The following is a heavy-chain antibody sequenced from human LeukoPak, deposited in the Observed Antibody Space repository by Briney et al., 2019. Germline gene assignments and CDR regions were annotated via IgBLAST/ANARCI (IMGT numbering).Heavy chain of an antibody. CDR3: AKSLIGSGYGWAPFDY. V-gene: IGHV3-23*01. CDR2: ISGSGGDT. CDR1: GFTLTSYA. Sequence: GGSLRLSCAPSGFTLTSYAMSGVRQAPGKGLEWVSAISGSGGDTYYADSVKGRFTISRDNSKNTLYLQMNGLRAEDTAVYYCAKSLIGSGYGWAPFDYWGQGTLVTVSS. J-gene: IGHJ4*02. D-gene: IGHD5-12*01.